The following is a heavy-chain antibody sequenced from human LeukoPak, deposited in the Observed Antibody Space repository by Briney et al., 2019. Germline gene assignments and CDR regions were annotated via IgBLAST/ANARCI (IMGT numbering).Heavy chain of an antibody. D-gene: IGHD5-24*01. J-gene: IGHJ4*02. CDR2: IYGGGNI. V-gene: IGHV3-53*01. CDR1: GFTFSSSA. CDR3: ARGAGYNYPYYFDY. Sequence: GGSLRLSCAASGFTFSSSAMSWVRQAPGKGLGWVSVIYGGGNIYYADSVKGRFTISRDNSKNTLYLQMNSLRAEDTAVYYCARGAGYNYPYYFDYWGQGTLVTVSS.